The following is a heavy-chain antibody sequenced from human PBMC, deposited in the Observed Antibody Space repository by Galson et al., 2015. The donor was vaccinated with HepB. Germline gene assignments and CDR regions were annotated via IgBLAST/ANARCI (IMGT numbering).Heavy chain of an antibody. V-gene: IGHV1-69*13. CDR3: ARGYDFWSGYYYYYYGMDV. Sequence: SVKVSCKASGGTFSSYAISWVRQAPGQGLEWMGGIIPIFGTANYAQKFQGRVTITADESTSTAYMELSSLRSEDTAVYYCARGYDFWSGYYYYYYGMDVWGQGTTVTVSS. D-gene: IGHD3-3*01. CDR1: GGTFSSYA. CDR2: IIPIFGTA. J-gene: IGHJ6*02.